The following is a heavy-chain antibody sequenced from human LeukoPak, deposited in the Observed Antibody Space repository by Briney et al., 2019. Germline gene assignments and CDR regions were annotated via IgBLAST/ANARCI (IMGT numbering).Heavy chain of an antibody. CDR3: AGAERSRYCSSTSCYAGEEYYYYYGMDV. D-gene: IGHD2-2*01. CDR1: GGSISSYY. CDR2: IYYSGST. V-gene: IGHV4-59*08. J-gene: IGHJ6*02. Sequence: SETLSLTCTVSGGSISSYYWSWIRQPPGKGLEWIGYIYYSGSTNYNPSLKSRVTISVDTSKNQFSLKLSSVTAADTAVYYCAGAERSRYCSSTSCYAGEEYYYYYGMDVWGQGTTVTVSS.